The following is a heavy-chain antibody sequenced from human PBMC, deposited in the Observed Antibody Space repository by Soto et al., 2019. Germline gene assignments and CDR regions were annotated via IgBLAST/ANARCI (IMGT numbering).Heavy chain of an antibody. CDR1: GVTFSRYA. D-gene: IGHD6-13*01. Sequence: GGSLRLSCAASGVTFSRYAMSCVRQAPGKGLEWVSASSGSGGSTYYAESVKGRVTISRDTSKNTLYLQMSSVSAEDTAVYYCAKCGSSSWYDIDYWGQGTVVSVSS. CDR3: AKCGSSSWYDIDY. J-gene: IGHJ4*02. V-gene: IGHV3-23*01. CDR2: SSGSGGST.